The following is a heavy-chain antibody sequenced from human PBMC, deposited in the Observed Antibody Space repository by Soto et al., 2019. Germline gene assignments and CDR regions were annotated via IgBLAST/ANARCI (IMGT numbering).Heavy chain of an antibody. CDR3: ARVHYRGAYYGMDV. D-gene: IGHD1-26*01. CDR1: GGSISSYY. J-gene: IGHJ6*02. V-gene: IGHV4-4*07. CDR2: IYTSGST. Sequence: SETLSLTCTVSGGSISSYYWSWIRQPAGKGLEWSGRIYTSGSTNYNPSLKSRVTMSVDTSKNQFSLKLSSVTAADTAVYYCARVHYRGAYYGMDVWGQGTTVTVSS.